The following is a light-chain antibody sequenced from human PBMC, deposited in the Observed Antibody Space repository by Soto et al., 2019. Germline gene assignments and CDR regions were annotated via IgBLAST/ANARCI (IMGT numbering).Light chain of an antibody. CDR1: QSVSSR. V-gene: IGKV3-15*01. J-gene: IGKJ1*01. CDR3: QQYINWPRT. CDR2: GAS. Sequence: IVLTQSPVTLSLSPGERATLSCRASQSVSSRLAWYQQKPGQAPRLLIYGASIRATDIPARFIGSGSGTEFTLTISSLQSEDFAVYYCQQYINWPRTFGQGTKV.